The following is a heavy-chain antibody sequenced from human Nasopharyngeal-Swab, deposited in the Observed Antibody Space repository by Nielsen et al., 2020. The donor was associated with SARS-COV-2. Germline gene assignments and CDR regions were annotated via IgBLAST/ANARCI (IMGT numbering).Heavy chain of an antibody. CDR1: GGSFSANY. V-gene: IGHV4-34*01. CDR2: VNHSGST. CDR3: ARGLSGVVPAPILGLGPYYYFFYMDV. Sequence: GSLRLSCAVSGGSFSANYWGWIRQPPGKGLEWIGEVNHSGSTNYNPSLKGRVSISVDTSKSQFSLKLTSVTAADTSVYYCARGLSGVVPAPILGLGPYYYFFYMDVWGKGTTVTVSS. D-gene: IGHD2-2*01. J-gene: IGHJ6*03.